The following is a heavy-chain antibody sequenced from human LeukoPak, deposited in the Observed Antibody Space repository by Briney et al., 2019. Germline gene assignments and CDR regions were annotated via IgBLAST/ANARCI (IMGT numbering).Heavy chain of an antibody. Sequence: GASVKVSCKASGYTFTGYYMHWVRQAPGQGLEWMGWINPNSGGTNYAQRFQGRITVTRNTSISTAYMELSSLRSEDTAVYYCARAPQLDRRRRNHYYYYYMDVWGKGTTVTISS. CDR2: INPNSGGT. V-gene: IGHV1-2*02. CDR3: ARAPQLDRRRRNHYYYYYMDV. CDR1: GYTFTGYY. J-gene: IGHJ6*03. D-gene: IGHD1-1*01.